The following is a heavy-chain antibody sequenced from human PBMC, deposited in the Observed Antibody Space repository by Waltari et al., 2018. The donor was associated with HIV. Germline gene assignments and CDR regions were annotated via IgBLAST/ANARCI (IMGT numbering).Heavy chain of an antibody. CDR2: IRRGNNEK. V-gene: IGHV3-21*04. CDR1: GFELRHYS. J-gene: IGHJ4*02. Sequence: DVYLVESGGGVVTTGGSIRLTCEASGFELRHYSLNWVRHSPMRGLEWVASIRRGNNEKNYLDSVRGRFVISRVNSESSVYLQMDSLREEDTATYFCVRDDPGYGPIDFWGQGTLVTV. D-gene: IGHD3-10*01. CDR3: VRDDPGYGPIDF.